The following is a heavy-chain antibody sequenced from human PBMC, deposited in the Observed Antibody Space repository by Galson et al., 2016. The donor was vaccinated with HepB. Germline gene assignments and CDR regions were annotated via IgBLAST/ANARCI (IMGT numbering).Heavy chain of an antibody. CDR1: GYTFTTSG. D-gene: IGHD2/OR15-2a*01. V-gene: IGHV1-18*01. CDR3: ARDVQYRFDS. Sequence: SVKVSCKASGYTFTTSGISWVRQAPGQGLEWMGWISTYSGNTKYAQKFQGGLTLTPDSSTTTAYMELRSLRFDDTAPYYCARDVQYRFDSWGQGTLVTVSS. CDR2: ISTYSGNT. J-gene: IGHJ4*02.